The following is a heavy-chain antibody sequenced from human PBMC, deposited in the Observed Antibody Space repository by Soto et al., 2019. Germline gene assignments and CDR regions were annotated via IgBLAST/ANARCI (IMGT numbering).Heavy chain of an antibody. CDR1: GYSFTSYW. CDR2: IYPGDSDT. J-gene: IGHJ4*02. V-gene: IGHV5-51*01. D-gene: IGHD5-12*01. CDR3: ARHLAGRWLQFNLDY. Sequence: GESLKISCKGSGYSFTSYWIGWVRQMPGKGLEWMGIIYPGDSDTRYSPSFQGQVTISADKSISTAYLQWSSLKASDTAMYYCARHLAGRWLQFNLDYWGQGTLVTVSS.